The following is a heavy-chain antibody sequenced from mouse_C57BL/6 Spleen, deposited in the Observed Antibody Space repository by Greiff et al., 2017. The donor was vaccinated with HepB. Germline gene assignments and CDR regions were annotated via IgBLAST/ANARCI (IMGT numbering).Heavy chain of an antibody. Sequence: VQLQQSGAELAKPGASVKLSCKASGYTFTSYWMHWVKQRPGQGLEWIGYINPSSGYTKYNQKFKDKATLTADKSSSTAYMQLSSLTYEDSAGYYWARSDYGYGYAMDYWGQGTSVTVSS. J-gene: IGHJ4*01. V-gene: IGHV1-7*01. D-gene: IGHD2-2*01. CDR1: GYTFTSYW. CDR3: ARSDYGYGYAMDY. CDR2: INPSSGYT.